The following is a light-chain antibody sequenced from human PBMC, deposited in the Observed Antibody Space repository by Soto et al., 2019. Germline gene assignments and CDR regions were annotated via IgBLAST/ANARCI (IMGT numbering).Light chain of an antibody. CDR3: QQSYTTPYT. J-gene: IGKJ2*01. Sequence: DIQMTQSPSSLSASVGDRVTITCRASQSISSYLNWYQQKPGKAPKVLIYAASNLESGVPSRFSGSGSGTDFTVTISSLQPEDFATYYCQQSYTTPYTFGQGTKLEIK. V-gene: IGKV1-39*01. CDR1: QSISSY. CDR2: AAS.